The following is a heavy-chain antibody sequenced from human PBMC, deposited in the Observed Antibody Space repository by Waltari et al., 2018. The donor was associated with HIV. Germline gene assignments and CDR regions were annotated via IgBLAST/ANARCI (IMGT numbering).Heavy chain of an antibody. CDR3: ARGGASTTPRDYNYYGLDV. Sequence: QVELVQSGAEVKKPGAWVTVSRKASGYTFTDTYIHWLRQAPGHGLEWRGWSNPKSGSTKHAQKFQGRVTMTRDTSMSTVYMEVSRLTSDDTAVYYCARGGASTTPRDYNYYGLDVWGQGTTVTVSS. J-gene: IGHJ6*02. D-gene: IGHD2-2*01. CDR2: SNPKSGST. CDR1: GYTFTDTY. V-gene: IGHV1-2*02.